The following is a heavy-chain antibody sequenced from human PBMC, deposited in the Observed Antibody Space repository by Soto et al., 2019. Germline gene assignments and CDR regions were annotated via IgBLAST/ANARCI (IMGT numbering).Heavy chain of an antibody. Sequence: SETLSLTCTVSGGSISSYYWSWIRQPPGKGLEWIGYIYYSGSTNYNPSLKSRVTISVDTSKNQFSLKLSSVTAADTAVYYCAREGAAGLDYWGQGTLVTVSS. CDR3: AREGAAGLDY. V-gene: IGHV4-59*01. CDR1: GGSISSYY. CDR2: IYYSGST. J-gene: IGHJ4*02. D-gene: IGHD6-13*01.